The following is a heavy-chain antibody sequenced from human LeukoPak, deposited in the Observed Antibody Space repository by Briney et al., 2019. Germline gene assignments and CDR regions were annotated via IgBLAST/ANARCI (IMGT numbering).Heavy chain of an antibody. Sequence: PSETLSLTCAVSGYSISSGYYWGWIRPPPGKGLEWIGSIYHSGSTYYNPSLKSRVTISVDTSKNQFSLKLSSVTAADTAVYYCAREPLLNYNWFDPWGQGTLVTVSS. J-gene: IGHJ5*02. CDR2: IYHSGST. D-gene: IGHD2/OR15-2a*01. V-gene: IGHV4-38-2*02. CDR3: AREPLLNYNWFDP. CDR1: GYSISSGYY.